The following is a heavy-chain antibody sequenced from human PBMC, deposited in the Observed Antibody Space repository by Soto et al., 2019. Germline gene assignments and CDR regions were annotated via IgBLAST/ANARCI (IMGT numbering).Heavy chain of an antibody. Sequence: DVQMVESGGGLVQPGGSLTLSCATTGFTFAGSAIHWVRQAPGKGLEWIGRIRNKANNYATAYPASVAGRFTISRDDSKATAYLEMNSLKTEDTAMYSCAGPGPFDSWGQGTLVTVSS. CDR2: IRNKANNYAT. CDR3: AGPGPFDS. J-gene: IGHJ4*02. CDR1: GFTFAGSA. D-gene: IGHD1-1*01. V-gene: IGHV3-73*01.